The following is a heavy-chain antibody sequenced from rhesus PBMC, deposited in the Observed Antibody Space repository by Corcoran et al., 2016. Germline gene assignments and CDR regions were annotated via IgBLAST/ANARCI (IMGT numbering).Heavy chain of an antibody. D-gene: IGHD6-25*01. CDR3: AGNSGSLYYFDY. Sequence: EVQLVQSGAEVKKPGASVKVSCKVSGYTFTELSMHRVRQAPGKGVEWMGGVDPGYSKKIATEKFPGRVTMTEDTSTDTAYMELSSLRSEDTAVYYCAGNSGSLYYFDYWGQGVLVTVSS. V-gene: IGHV1-156*01. J-gene: IGHJ4*01. CDR1: GYTFTELS. CDR2: VDPGYSKK.